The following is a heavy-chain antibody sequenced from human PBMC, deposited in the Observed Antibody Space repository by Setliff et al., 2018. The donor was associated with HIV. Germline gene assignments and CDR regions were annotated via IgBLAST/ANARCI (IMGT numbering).Heavy chain of an antibody. CDR3: ARGVNFDY. Sequence: PSETLSLTCTVSGGSISSNNYFWGWIRQPPEKGLEWIGSIYYSGSTYYNPSLKSRVTISIDTSRNQFSLKLTSVTAADTAIYYCARGVNFDYWGQGTLVTVSS. D-gene: IGHD3-3*01. CDR2: IYYSGST. J-gene: IGHJ4*02. CDR1: GGSISSNNYF. V-gene: IGHV4-39*01.